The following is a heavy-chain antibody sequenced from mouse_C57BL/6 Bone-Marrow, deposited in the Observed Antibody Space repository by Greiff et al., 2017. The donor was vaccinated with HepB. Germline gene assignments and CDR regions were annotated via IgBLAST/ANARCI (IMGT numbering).Heavy chain of an antibody. J-gene: IGHJ4*01. CDR1: GYTFTTYP. V-gene: IGHV1-47*01. CDR2: FHPYNDDT. D-gene: IGHD1-1*01. Sequence: VQLVESGAELVKPGASVKMSCKASGYTFTTYPIEWMKQNHGKSLEWIGNFHPYNDDTKYNEKFKGKATLTVEKSSSTVYLELSRLTSDDSAVYYCAIITTVDYYAMDYWGQGTSVTVSS. CDR3: AIITTVDYYAMDY.